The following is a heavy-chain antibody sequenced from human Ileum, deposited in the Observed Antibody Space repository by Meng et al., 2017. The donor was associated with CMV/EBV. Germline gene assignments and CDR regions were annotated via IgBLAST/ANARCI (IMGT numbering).Heavy chain of an antibody. CDR2: IYYSGTT. Sequence: GSLRLSCTVSVYSISSDYYWGWIRQTPGKGLEWIGTIYYSGTTYYNPSLKSRVTISIDTSKNQFSLRLSSVTAADTAVYFCARVTGNDIWSGYIPDWGQGTLVTVSS. D-gene: IGHD3-3*01. CDR3: ARVTGNDIWSGYIPD. V-gene: IGHV4-38-2*02. J-gene: IGHJ4*02. CDR1: VYSISSDYY.